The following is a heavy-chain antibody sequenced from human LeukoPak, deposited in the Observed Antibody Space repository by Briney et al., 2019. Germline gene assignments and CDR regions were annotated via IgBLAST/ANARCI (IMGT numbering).Heavy chain of an antibody. J-gene: IGHJ5*02. CDR2: ISDDENNK. D-gene: IGHD2/OR15-2a*01. V-gene: IGHV3-30*18. CDR3: AKHLVVVSNWFDP. Sequence: PWGSLRLSCAASGFTFSSYAMHWVRQAPGKELEWVAVISDDENNKYYADSVKGRFTISRDNSKNTLYLQMNSLRAEDTAVYYCAKHLVVVSNWFDPWGQGTLVTVSS. CDR1: GFTFSSYA.